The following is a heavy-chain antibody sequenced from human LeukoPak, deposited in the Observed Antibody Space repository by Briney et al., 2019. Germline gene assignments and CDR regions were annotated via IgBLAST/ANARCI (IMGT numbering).Heavy chain of an antibody. V-gene: IGHV6-1*01. CDR2: TYYRSKWYN. CDR1: GDSVSSNSAA. Sequence: SQTLSLTCAISGDSVSSNSAAWNWIRQSPSRGLEWLGRTYYRSKWYNDYAVSVNSRITINPDTSKNQFSLQLNSVTPEDTAVYYCARERRFKQLGANNWFDPWGQGTLVTVSS. CDR3: ARERRFKQLGANNWFDP. D-gene: IGHD6-13*01. J-gene: IGHJ5*02.